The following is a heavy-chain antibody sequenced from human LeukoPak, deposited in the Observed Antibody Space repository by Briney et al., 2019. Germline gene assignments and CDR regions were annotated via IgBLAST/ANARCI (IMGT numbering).Heavy chain of an antibody. Sequence: ASVKVSCKASGYTFTGYAISWVRQAPGQGLEWMGWVSAYNGATNYAQNFQDRVTMTTDTPTTTAYIELRSLRSDDTAVYYCARVDLYYDSSGYSQAANDYWGQGTLVTVSS. J-gene: IGHJ4*02. D-gene: IGHD3-22*01. CDR3: ARVDLYYDSSGYSQAANDY. CDR1: GYTFTGYA. V-gene: IGHV1-18*01. CDR2: VSAYNGAT.